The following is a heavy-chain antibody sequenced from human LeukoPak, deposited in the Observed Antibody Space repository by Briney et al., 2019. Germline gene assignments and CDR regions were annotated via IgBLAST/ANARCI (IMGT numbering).Heavy chain of an antibody. CDR2: ITSGSSTI. CDR3: ARARYGYYFDY. D-gene: IGHD3-10*01. J-gene: IGHJ4*02. Sequence: GGSLRLSCAASGFTFSNYDMSWVRQAPGKGLEWVSYITSGSSTIYYADSVKGRFTISRDNAKNSLYLQMNSLGDEDTAVYYCARARYGYYFDYWGQGSLVTVSS. CDR1: GFTFSNYD. V-gene: IGHV3-48*02.